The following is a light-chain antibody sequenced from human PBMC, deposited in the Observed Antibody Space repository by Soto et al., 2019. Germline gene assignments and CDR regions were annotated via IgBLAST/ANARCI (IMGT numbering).Light chain of an antibody. Sequence: DIQMTQSPSSLSASVGDRVTITCRASQGISNFLAWYQQKPGKVPKLLISAASTLQSGVPSRFSGSGSGTDFTLTITSLQPEDVATYYCQNNSSVITSGQGTRLEI. CDR1: QGISNF. V-gene: IGKV1-27*01. CDR2: AAS. J-gene: IGKJ5*01. CDR3: QNNSSVIT.